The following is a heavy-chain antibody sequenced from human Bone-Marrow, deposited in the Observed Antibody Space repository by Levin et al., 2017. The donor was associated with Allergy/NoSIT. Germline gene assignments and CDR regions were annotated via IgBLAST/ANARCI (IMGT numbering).Heavy chain of an antibody. CDR3: AKDWNFYDRSGYSFWFDP. D-gene: IGHD3-22*01. CDR2: INPNSGGT. J-gene: IGHJ5*02. V-gene: IGHV1-2*02. Sequence: AASVKVSCAASGYSFTGYYLHWVRQVPGQGFEWMGWINPNSGGTRYEQKFQGRVTMTRDTSINTAYLDLSSLRSDDTAVYYCAKDWNFYDRSGYSFWFDPWGQGTLVTVSS. CDR1: GYSFTGYY.